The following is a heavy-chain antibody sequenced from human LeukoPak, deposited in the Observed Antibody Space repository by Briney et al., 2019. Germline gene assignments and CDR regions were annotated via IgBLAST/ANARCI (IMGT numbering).Heavy chain of an antibody. CDR1: GGSISSSSYY. D-gene: IGHD1-26*01. CDR3: AREGGSSKFDY. Sequence: SETLSLTCTVSGGSISSSSYYWGWIRQPPGKGLEWIGSIYHSGSTNYNPSLKSRVTISVDKSKNQFSLKLSSVTAADTAVYYCAREGGSSKFDYWGQGTLVTVSS. CDR2: IYHSGST. J-gene: IGHJ4*02. V-gene: IGHV4-39*07.